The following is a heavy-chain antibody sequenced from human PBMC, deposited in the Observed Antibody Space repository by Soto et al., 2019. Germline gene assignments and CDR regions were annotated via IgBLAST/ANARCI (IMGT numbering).Heavy chain of an antibody. Sequence: SVKVSCKASGGTFSSYAISWVRQAPGQGLEWMGGNIPIFGTANYAQKFQGRVTITADKSTSTAYMELSSLRSEDTAVYYCTTAPYIWGSYEKNYWGQGTLVTVSS. J-gene: IGHJ4*02. CDR1: GGTFSSYA. CDR2: NIPIFGTA. CDR3: TTAPYIWGSYEKNY. V-gene: IGHV1-69*06. D-gene: IGHD3-16*01.